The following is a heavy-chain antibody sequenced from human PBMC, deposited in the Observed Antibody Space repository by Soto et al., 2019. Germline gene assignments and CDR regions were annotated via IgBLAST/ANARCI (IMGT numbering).Heavy chain of an antibody. CDR3: ARGGGTILAPLP. D-gene: IGHD3-3*01. J-gene: IGHJ5*02. V-gene: IGHV1-2*02. Sequence: QVQLVQSGAEVKKPGASVKVSCKASGYTFTGYFMHWVRQAPGQGLEWMGWINSNSGATKYAKKLQGRVTLSRETSISTAYMELSGLRSDDTAVYYCARGGGTILAPLPWGQGTLVTVSS. CDR1: GYTFTGYF. CDR2: INSNSGAT.